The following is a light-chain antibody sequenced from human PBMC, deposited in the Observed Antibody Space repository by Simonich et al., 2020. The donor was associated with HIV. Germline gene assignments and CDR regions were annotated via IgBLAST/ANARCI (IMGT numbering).Light chain of an antibody. CDR2: DAS. J-gene: IGKJ4*01. CDR3: QQYYVYPLA. CDR1: QSVSSN. V-gene: IGKV3-15*01. Sequence: IVMTQSPATLSVSPGERATLSCRASQSVSSNLAWYQQKPGQAPRLLIFDASTRATGVPAKFSGSGSGTEFTLTISSIQSEDFATYYCQQYYVYPLAFGGGTKVEIK.